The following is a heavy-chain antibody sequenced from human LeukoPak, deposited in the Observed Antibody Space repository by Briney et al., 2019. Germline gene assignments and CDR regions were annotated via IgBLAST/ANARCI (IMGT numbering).Heavy chain of an antibody. CDR2: IYYSGST. CDR3: ARTRRRFDP. Sequence: PSETLSLTCTVSGGSISSYYWSWIRQPPGKGLEWIGYIYYSGSTNYNPSLKSRVTTSVDTSKNQFSLKLSSVTAADTAVYYCARTRRRFDPWGQGTLVTVSS. V-gene: IGHV4-59*12. CDR1: GGSISSYY. J-gene: IGHJ5*02.